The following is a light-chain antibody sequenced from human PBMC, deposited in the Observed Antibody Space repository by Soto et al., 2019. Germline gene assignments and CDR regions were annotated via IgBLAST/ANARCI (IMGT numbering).Light chain of an antibody. CDR3: MQALQTPIFT. CDR1: QSLLHSNGYNY. Sequence: DIVMTQSPLSLPVTPGEPASISCRSSQSLLHSNGYNYLDWYLQKPGQSPQLLIYLGFNRASGVPDRFSGSVSGTDFRLKISRVEAEDVGVYYCMQALQTPIFTFGPGTKVDIK. J-gene: IGKJ3*01. CDR2: LGF. V-gene: IGKV2-28*01.